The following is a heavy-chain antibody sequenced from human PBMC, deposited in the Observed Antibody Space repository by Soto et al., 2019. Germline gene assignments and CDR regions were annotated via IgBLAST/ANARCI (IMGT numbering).Heavy chain of an antibody. V-gene: IGHV1-18*04. D-gene: IGHD1-26*01. J-gene: IGHJ3*02. Sequence: ASVKVSCKASGYTFTSHLISWVRQAPGQGPEWMGWIRVYNDNTTHAQKFQGRVTMTTDTSTSTAYMELRSLGSDDTAFYYCASSRSANPVAFDIWGQGTMVTVSS. CDR1: GYTFTSHL. CDR2: IRVYNDNT. CDR3: ASSRSANPVAFDI.